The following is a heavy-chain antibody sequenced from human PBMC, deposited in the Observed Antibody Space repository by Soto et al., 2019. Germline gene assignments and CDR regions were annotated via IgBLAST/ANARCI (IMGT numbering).Heavy chain of an antibody. CDR1: GYSFTSYW. CDR2: IDPSDSYT. J-gene: IGHJ4*02. CDR3: ARRHYGSGSYSH. V-gene: IGHV5-10-1*01. D-gene: IGHD3-10*01. Sequence: GESLKISCKGSGYSFTSYWISWVRQMPGKGLEWMGRIDPSDSYTNYSPSFHGHVTISVDKSINTAYLQWSSLKASDTAMYYCARRHYGSGSYSHWGQGTLVTSPQ.